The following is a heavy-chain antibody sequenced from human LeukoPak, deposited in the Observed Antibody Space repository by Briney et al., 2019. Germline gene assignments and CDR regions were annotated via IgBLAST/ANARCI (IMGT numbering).Heavy chain of an antibody. D-gene: IGHD5-24*01. Sequence: SVKVSFKASGGTFSSYAISWVRQAPGRGLEWMGGIIPIFGTANYAQKFQGRVTITADESTSTAYMELSSLRSEDTAVYYCARAVSNGDGYIDYWGQGTLVTVSS. J-gene: IGHJ4*02. CDR1: GGTFSSYA. V-gene: IGHV1-69*13. CDR2: IIPIFGTA. CDR3: ARAVSNGDGYIDY.